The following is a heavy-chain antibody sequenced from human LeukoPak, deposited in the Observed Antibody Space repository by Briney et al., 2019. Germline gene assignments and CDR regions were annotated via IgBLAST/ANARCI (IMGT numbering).Heavy chain of an antibody. D-gene: IGHD3-22*01. V-gene: IGHV3-23*01. Sequence: GRSLRLSCAASGFTFSSYAMSWVRQAPGKGLEWVSAISGSGGSTYYADSVKGRFTISRDNSKNTLYLQMNSLRAEDTAVYYCAKGSGYYDSSGYLSVVDYWGQGTQVTVSS. CDR1: GFTFSSYA. CDR3: AKGSGYYDSSGYLSVVDY. CDR2: ISGSGGST. J-gene: IGHJ4*02.